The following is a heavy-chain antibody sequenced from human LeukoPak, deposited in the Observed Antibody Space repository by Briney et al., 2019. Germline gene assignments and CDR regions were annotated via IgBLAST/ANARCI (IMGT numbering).Heavy chain of an antibody. CDR3: ATHYDVLTGYAAAAFDI. V-gene: IGHV4-59*08. CDR2: IYYSGTT. J-gene: IGHJ3*02. Sequence: SETLSLTCTVSGGSISPYYWSWIRQPPGKGLEWISYIYYSGTTHYNPSLESRVNMSVETSKNQFSLKLSSVTAADTAVYYCATHYDVLTGYAAAAFDIWGQGTMVTVSS. CDR1: GGSISPYY. D-gene: IGHD3-9*01.